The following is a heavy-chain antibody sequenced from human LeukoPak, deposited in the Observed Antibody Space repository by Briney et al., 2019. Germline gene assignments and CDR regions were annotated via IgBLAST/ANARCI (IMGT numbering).Heavy chain of an antibody. Sequence: PGGSLRLSCAASGFTFSDYALGWVRQAPGKGLEWVAFIRYDGSNKYYADSVKGRFTISRDNSKNTLYLQMNSLRAEDTAVYYCAKDRGYCSSTSCYTAFDYWGQGTLVTVSS. V-gene: IGHV3-30*02. D-gene: IGHD2-2*02. CDR1: GFTFSDYA. J-gene: IGHJ4*02. CDR3: AKDRGYCSSTSCYTAFDY. CDR2: IRYDGSNK.